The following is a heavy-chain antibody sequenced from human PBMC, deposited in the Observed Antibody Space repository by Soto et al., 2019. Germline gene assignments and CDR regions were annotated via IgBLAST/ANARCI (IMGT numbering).Heavy chain of an antibody. CDR2: INPSSGGT. J-gene: IGHJ5*02. CDR1: GYPLTAKY. Sequence: ASVKVSCKASGYPLTAKYLHWVRQAPGQGLEWMGWINPSSGGTKEAQKFRGRVAMTRDTSISAAYMELSRLTSDDTAVYYCAKGGSSWTEWFDPWGQGTLVTVSS. D-gene: IGHD6-13*01. V-gene: IGHV1-2*02. CDR3: AKGGSSWTEWFDP.